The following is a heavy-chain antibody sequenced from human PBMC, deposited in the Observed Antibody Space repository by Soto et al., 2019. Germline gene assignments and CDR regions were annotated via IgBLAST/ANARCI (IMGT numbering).Heavy chain of an antibody. Sequence: PGGSLRLSCAASGFTFSDHWMHWARQAAGKGLVWVSRIKGDGSYTNYADSVKGRFTIIRDNAKNTLYLQMNSLRAEDTAVYYCARLGSTNTFDIWGLGTKVTVSS. CDR1: GFTFSDHW. D-gene: IGHD2-2*01. CDR3: ARLGSTNTFDI. CDR2: IKGDGSYT. V-gene: IGHV3-74*01. J-gene: IGHJ3*02.